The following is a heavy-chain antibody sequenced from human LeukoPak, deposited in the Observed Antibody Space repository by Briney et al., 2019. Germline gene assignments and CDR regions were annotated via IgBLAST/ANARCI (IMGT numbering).Heavy chain of an antibody. CDR1: GGSISSSNW. CDR2: IYHSGST. D-gene: IGHD3-10*01. CDR3: ARGLTRTYYYGSGSYYPSRINYFDY. Sequence: PSETPSLTSAVSGGSISSSNWWSWVGQPPGKGLEWIGEIYHSGSTNYNPSLKSRVTISIDKSKNQFSLKLSSVTAADTAVYYCARGLTRTYYYGSGSYYPSRINYFDYWGQGTLVTVSS. V-gene: IGHV4-4*02. J-gene: IGHJ4*02.